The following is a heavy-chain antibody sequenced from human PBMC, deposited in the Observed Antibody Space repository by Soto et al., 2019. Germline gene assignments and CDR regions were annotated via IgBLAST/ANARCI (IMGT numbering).Heavy chain of an antibody. V-gene: IGHV3-23*04. CDR2: ISDSGGTS. J-gene: IGHJ4*02. CDR3: AKRPRALLTFDY. CDR1: GFIFSNYV. Sequence: EVQLVDCGGGLVQPGGSLRLSCAASGFIFSNYVMSWVRQAPGKGLEWVSSISDSGGTSYYADSVKGRFTISRDNSKNTLYLRMNSLRAEDTAIYYCAKRPRALLTFDYWGPRTLVTVSS. D-gene: IGHD1-26*01.